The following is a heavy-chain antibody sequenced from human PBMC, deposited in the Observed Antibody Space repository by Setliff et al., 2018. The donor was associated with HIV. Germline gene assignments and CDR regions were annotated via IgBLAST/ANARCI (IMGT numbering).Heavy chain of an antibody. J-gene: IGHJ6*03. CDR1: GYTFTSYG. D-gene: IGHD3-9*01. CDR3: ARDYDILTGYTDYYYMDV. CDR2: ISAYNGHT. Sequence: VASVKVSCKASGYTFTSYGFSWVRQAPGQGLEWMGWISAYNGHTNYAQKLQGRVTMTRDTSTSTVYMELSSLRSEDTAVYYCARDYDILTGYTDYYYMDVWGKGTTVTVSS. V-gene: IGHV1-18*01.